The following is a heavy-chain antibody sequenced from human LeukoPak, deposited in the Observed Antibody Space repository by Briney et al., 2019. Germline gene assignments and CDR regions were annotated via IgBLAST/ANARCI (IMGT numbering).Heavy chain of an antibody. CDR3: ARDPSGTGTGFDI. Sequence: GGSLRLSCAALGFTVSRTYMRWVRQAPGKGLEWVSVIYEGGDIYYADSVRGRFAISRDNSKNTVHLQMNGLRGEDTAVYYCARDPSGTGTGFDIWGQGTMVTVSS. D-gene: IGHD3/OR15-3a*01. V-gene: IGHV3-66*01. CDR1: GFTVSRTY. CDR2: IYEGGDI. J-gene: IGHJ3*02.